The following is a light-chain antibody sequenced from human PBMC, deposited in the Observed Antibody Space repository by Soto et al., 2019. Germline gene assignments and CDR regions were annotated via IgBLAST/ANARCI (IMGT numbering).Light chain of an antibody. J-gene: IGKJ3*01. Sequence: IQLTQSPSSLSASVGDRVNITCRASQCIINYLAWYQQKPGKASKLLIYGASTLQSGVPSRFGGSGSGTHFTLTVSSLQHEDFATYYCQQLFIYPPTFGHGTKVDIK. CDR3: QQLFIYPPT. CDR2: GAS. CDR1: QCIINY. V-gene: IGKV1-9*01.